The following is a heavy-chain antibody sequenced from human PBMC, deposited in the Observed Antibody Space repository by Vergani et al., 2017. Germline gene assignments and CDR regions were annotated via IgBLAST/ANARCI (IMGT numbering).Heavy chain of an antibody. Sequence: EVQLVESGGGLVQPGGSLRLSCAASGFTFSSYWMSWVRQAPGKGLEWVANIKQDGSEKYYVDSVKGRFTISRDNAKNSLYLQMNRLRAEDTAVYYCARHDYGDYDRYFDYWGQGTLVTVSS. CDR1: GFTFSSYW. J-gene: IGHJ4*02. CDR2: IKQDGSEK. CDR3: ARHDYGDYDRYFDY. D-gene: IGHD4-17*01. V-gene: IGHV3-7*01.